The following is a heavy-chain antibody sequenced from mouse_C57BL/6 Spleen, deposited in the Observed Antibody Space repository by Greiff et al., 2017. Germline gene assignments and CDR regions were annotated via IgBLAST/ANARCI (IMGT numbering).Heavy chain of an antibody. Sequence: QVQLQQPGAELVRPGSSVKLSCKASGYTFTSYWMDWVKQRPGQGLEWIGNIYPSDSETHYTQKFKDKATLTGDKSSSTAYMQLSSLTSEDSAVYYCARSMMVTTLYYYARDYWGQGTSVTVSS. CDR1: GYTFTSYW. V-gene: IGHV1-61*01. J-gene: IGHJ4*01. D-gene: IGHD2-3*01. CDR2: IYPSDSET. CDR3: ARSMMVTTLYYYARDY.